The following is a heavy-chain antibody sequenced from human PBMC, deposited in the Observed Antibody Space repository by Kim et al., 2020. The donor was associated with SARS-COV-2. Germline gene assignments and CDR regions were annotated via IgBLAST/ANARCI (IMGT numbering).Heavy chain of an antibody. V-gene: IGHV4-34*01. CDR1: GGSFSGYY. D-gene: IGHD3-10*01. Sequence: SETLSLTCAVYGGSFSGYYWSWIRQPPGKGLEWIGEINHSGSTNYNPSLKSRVTISVDTSKNQFSLKLSSVTAADTAVYYCARVGYYYGSGSYRIELRAAFDIWGQGTMVTVSS. J-gene: IGHJ3*02. CDR3: ARVGYYYGSGSYRIELRAAFDI. CDR2: INHSGST.